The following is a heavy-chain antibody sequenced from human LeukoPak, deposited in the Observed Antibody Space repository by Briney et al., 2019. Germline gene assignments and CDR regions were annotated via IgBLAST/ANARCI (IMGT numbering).Heavy chain of an antibody. CDR1: SFTFGDYW. CDR2: IRQGGSEK. D-gene: IGHD2-15*01. Sequence: PGGSLRLSCAASSFTFGDYWMSWVRQAPGKGLEWVANIRQGGSEKYYVDSVKGRFTISRDNAKNSLYLQMNSLRAEDTAVYYCARDRLSSGGPLDYWGQGTLVTVSS. J-gene: IGHJ4*02. CDR3: ARDRLSSGGPLDY. V-gene: IGHV3-7*01.